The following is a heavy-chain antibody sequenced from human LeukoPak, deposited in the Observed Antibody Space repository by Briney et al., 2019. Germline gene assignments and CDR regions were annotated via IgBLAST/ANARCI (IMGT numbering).Heavy chain of an antibody. CDR2: IYPGDSDT. J-gene: IGHJ5*02. CDR3: ARRAIFRLYPLGEFDP. CDR1: GYSFTSYW. D-gene: IGHD3-3*01. V-gene: IGHV5-51*01. Sequence: GESLKISCKGSGYSFTSYWIGWVRQMPGKGLEWMGIIYPGDSDTRYSPSFQGQVTISADKSISTAYLQWSSLKASDTAMYYCARRAIFRLYPLGEFDPWGQGTLVTVS.